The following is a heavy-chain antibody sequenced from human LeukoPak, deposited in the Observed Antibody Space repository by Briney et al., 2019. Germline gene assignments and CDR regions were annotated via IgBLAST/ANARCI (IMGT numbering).Heavy chain of an antibody. Sequence: GGSLRLSCAASGFTFDDYAMHWVRQAPGKGLEWVSGISWNSGSIGYADSVKGRFTISRDNAKNSLYLQMNSLRAEDTAVYYCAKFATARTSVDTDYWGQGTLVTVSS. CDR2: ISWNSGSI. CDR3: AKFATARTSVDTDY. D-gene: IGHD2-2*01. CDR1: GFTFDDYA. V-gene: IGHV3-9*01. J-gene: IGHJ4*02.